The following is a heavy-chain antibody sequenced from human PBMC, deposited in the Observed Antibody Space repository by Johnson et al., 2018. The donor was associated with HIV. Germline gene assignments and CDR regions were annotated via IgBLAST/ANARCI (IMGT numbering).Heavy chain of an antibody. CDR1: GFTFSSYT. J-gene: IGHJ3*02. D-gene: IGHD3-22*01. CDR2: ISYDGSNK. Sequence: QMLLVESGGGVVQPGRSLRLSCAASGFTFSSYTIHWVRQAPGKGLEWVAVISYDGSNKYYADSVKGRFTISRDNSKNTLYLQMNSLRAEDTAVYYCARRDDIRNGAFEIWGQGTMVTVSS. CDR3: ARRDDIRNGAFEI. V-gene: IGHV3-30*14.